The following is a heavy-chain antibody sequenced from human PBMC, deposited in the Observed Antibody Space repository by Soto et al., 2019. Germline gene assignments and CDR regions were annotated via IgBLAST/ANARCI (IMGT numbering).Heavy chain of an antibody. CDR2: IIPILGTA. D-gene: IGHD5-18*01. V-gene: IGHV1-69*11. CDR1: GGTFSSYA. CDR3: ASHSYGYFPHYYHGMDV. Sequence: QVQLVQSGAEVKKPGSSVKVSCKASGGTFSSYASSWVRQAPGQGLEWMGGIIPILGTANYAQKFQGRVTITADESTSAAYMERSGLRSEGTAVYYCASHSYGYFPHYYHGMDVWGQGNTVTVSS. J-gene: IGHJ6*02.